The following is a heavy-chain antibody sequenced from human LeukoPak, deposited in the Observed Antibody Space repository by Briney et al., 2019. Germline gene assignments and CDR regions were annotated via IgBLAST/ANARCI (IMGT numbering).Heavy chain of an antibody. Sequence: SQTLSLTCTVSGGSISSGGYYWSWIRQHPGKGLEWIGYIYNSGSTYYKPSLKSRVTIPVDTSKNQFSLKLSSVTAADTAVYYCARGVAAAAGRMGDWFDPWGQGTLVTVSS. CDR3: ARGVAAAAGRMGDWFDP. V-gene: IGHV4-31*03. CDR1: GGSISSGGYY. D-gene: IGHD6-13*01. J-gene: IGHJ5*02. CDR2: IYNSGST.